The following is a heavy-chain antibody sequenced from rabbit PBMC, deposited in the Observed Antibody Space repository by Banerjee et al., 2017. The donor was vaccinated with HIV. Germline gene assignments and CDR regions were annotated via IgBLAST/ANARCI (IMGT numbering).Heavy chain of an antibody. CDR3: ARDGGAIGVGYGSFNL. D-gene: IGHD3-1*01. V-gene: IGHV1S45*01. J-gene: IGHJ4*01. CDR2: THTADGGT. Sequence: QEQLEESGGDLVKPEGSLTLTCTASGFSFSSGYYMCWVRQAPGKGLGWIGCTHTADGGTVYASWVKGRFTISSDNAQNTLYLQLTSLTAADTATYFCARDGGAIGVGYGSFNLWGQGPSSPS. CDR1: GFSFSSGYY.